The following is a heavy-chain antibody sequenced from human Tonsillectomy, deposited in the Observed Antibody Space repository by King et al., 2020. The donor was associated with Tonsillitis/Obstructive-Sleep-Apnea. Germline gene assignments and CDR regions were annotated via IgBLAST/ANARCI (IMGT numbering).Heavy chain of an antibody. CDR3: ARAGSSSFLYADI. CDR1: AFTFSSYE. J-gene: IGHJ4*02. V-gene: IGHV3-48*03. CDR2: ISSSGDTI. D-gene: IGHD6-6*01. Sequence: VQLVESGGGLVQPGGSLRLSCAASAFTFSSYEINWVRQAPGKGLEWVSYISSSGDTIYYADSVKGRFTISRDNAKNSVYLQMNSLRAEDTAVYFWARAGSSSFLYADIWGQGTLVAVSA.